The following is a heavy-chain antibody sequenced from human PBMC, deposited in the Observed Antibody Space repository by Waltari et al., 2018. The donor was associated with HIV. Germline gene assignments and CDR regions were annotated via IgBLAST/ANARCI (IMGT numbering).Heavy chain of an antibody. Sequence: QVQLKQWGSGLLRSSETLSLSCAVYGGSLRGYYWTWVRLTTQKGPESIGEMQQYGRARYRPPLVSRVAIALDQSKNQFSLKITSVTAADTGVYYCARGQDAILNGKYYYDGMDVWGQGTTVIVSS. CDR1: GGSLRGYY. J-gene: IGHJ6*02. D-gene: IGHD2-15*01. V-gene: IGHV4-34*01. CDR3: ARGQDAILNGKYYYDGMDV. CDR2: MQQYGRA.